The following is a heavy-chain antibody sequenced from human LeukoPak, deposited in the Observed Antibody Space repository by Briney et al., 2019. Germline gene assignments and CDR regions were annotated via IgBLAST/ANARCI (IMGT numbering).Heavy chain of an antibody. CDR1: GYTFTSYD. D-gene: IGHD3-3*01. J-gene: IGHJ6*03. CDR2: MNPNSGNT. V-gene: IGHV1-8*03. CDR3: ARGTRFLEWLLSYYYMDV. Sequence: GASVKVSCKASGYTFTSYDINWVRQATGQGLEWMGWMNPNSGNTGYAQKFQGRVTITRNTSISTAYMELSSLRSEDTAVYYCARGTRFLEWLLSYYYMDVWGKGTTVTVSS.